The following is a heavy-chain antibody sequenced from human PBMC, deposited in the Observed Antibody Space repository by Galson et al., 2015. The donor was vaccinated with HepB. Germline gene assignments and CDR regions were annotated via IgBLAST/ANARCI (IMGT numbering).Heavy chain of an antibody. CDR1: GYSFTSYW. D-gene: IGHD6-13*01. V-gene: IGHV5-10-1*01. J-gene: IGHJ3*01. CDR3: ARHSSSWYKDWYFDL. Sequence: QSGAEVKKPGESLRISCKGSGYSFTSYWISWVRQMPGKGLEWMGRIDPSDSYTNYSPSFQGHVTISADKSISTAYLRWSSLKASDTAMYYCARHSSSWYKDWYFDLWGQGTMVTVSS. CDR2: IDPSDSYT.